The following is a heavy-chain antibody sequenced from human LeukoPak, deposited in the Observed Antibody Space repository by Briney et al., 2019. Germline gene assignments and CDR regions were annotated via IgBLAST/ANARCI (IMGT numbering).Heavy chain of an antibody. J-gene: IGHJ3*02. V-gene: IGHV1-69*04. CDR3: ARKYDSSGYTDDAFDI. Sequence: SVKVSCKASGYTFTSYGISWVRQAPGQGLEWMGRIIPILGIANYAQKFQGRVTITADKSTSTAYMELSSLRSEDTAVYYCARKYDSSGYTDDAFDIWGQGTVVTVSS. D-gene: IGHD3-22*01. CDR2: IIPILGIA. CDR1: GYTFTSYG.